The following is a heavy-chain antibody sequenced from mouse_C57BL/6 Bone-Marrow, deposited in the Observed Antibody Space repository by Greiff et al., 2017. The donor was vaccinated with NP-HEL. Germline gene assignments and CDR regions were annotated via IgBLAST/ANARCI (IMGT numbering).Heavy chain of an antibody. J-gene: IGHJ1*03. D-gene: IGHD5-1*01. Sequence: QVQLQQSGAELMKPGASVKLSCKATGYTFTGYWIEWVKQRPGHGLEWIGEILPGSGSTTYHEKFKGKATFTADTSSNTAYMQLSSLTTEDSASYYGARYAYHWYFDVWGTGTTVTVSS. CDR1: GYTFTGYW. V-gene: IGHV1-9*01. CDR2: ILPGSGST. CDR3: ARYAYHWYFDV.